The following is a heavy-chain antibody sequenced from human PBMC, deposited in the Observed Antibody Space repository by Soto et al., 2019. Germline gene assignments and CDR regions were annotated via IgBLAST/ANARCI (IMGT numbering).Heavy chain of an antibody. CDR3: ARDQGIAVARRYYYYGMDV. V-gene: IGHV3-33*01. CDR1: GFTFSSYG. Sequence: GGSLRLSCAASGFTFSSYGMHWVRQAPGKGLEWVAVIWYDGSNKYYADSVKGRFTISRDNSKNTLYLQMNSLRAEDTAVYYCARDQGIAVARRYYYYGMDVWGQGTTVTVSS. CDR2: IWYDGSNK. D-gene: IGHD6-19*01. J-gene: IGHJ6*02.